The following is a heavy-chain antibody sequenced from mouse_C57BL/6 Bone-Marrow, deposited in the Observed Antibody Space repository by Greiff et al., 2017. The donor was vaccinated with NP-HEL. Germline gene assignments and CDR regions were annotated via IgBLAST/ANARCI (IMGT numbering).Heavy chain of an antibody. CDR1: GFTFSSYA. V-gene: IGHV5-9-1*02. D-gene: IGHD2-2*01. Sequence: EVKLEESGEGLVKPGGSLKLSCAASGFTFSSYAMSWVRQTPEKRLEWVAYISSGGDYICYADTVKGRFTISRDNARNTLYLQMSSLKSEDTAMYYCTRDRRVKTFDYWGQGTTLTVSS. CDR3: TRDRRVKTFDY. CDR2: ISSGGDYI. J-gene: IGHJ2*01.